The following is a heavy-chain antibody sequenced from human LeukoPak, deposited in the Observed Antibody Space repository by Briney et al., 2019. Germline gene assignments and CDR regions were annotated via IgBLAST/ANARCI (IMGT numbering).Heavy chain of an antibody. D-gene: IGHD3-16*01. CDR3: ARRLVGPFDY. Sequence: SETLSLTCTVSGGSISSSSYYWGWIRQPPGKGLEWIGSIYYSGSTYYNPSLKSRVTISVDTSKNQFSLKLSSVTAADTAVYYCARRLVGPFDYWGQGTLVTVSS. V-gene: IGHV4-39*01. CDR1: GGSISSSSYY. CDR2: IYYSGST. J-gene: IGHJ4*02.